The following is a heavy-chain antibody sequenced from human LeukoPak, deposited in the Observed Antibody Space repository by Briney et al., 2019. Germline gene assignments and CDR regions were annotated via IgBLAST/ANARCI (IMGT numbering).Heavy chain of an antibody. CDR1: GYTLTANY. Sequence: ASVKAPCKPPGYTLTANYMPWGRQAPGQGLGWMGWTNPNSGDTDYAQKFQGRVTMTRDTSISTVYMELSSLKSDDTAVYYCTRGRRLDNAPTAPSEYWGQGTLVTVSS. CDR3: TRGRRLDNAPTAPSEY. CDR2: TNPNSGDT. V-gene: IGHV1-2*02. D-gene: IGHD2-2*03. J-gene: IGHJ4*02.